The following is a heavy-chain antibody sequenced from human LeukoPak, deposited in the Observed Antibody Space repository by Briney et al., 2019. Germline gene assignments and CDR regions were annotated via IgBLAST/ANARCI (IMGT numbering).Heavy chain of an antibody. CDR3: AKRSSSYQGNWFDP. D-gene: IGHD4-11*01. J-gene: IGHJ5*02. V-gene: IGHV3-23*01. CDR1: GFTFSNNA. CDR2: ISGSGDNT. Sequence: SGGSLRLSCAASGFTFSNNAMSWVRQPPGKGLDWVSTISGSGDNTYYADSAKGRFTISRDNSKNTLYLQMNGLRAEDTAVYYCAKRSSSYQGNWFDPWGQGTVVTVSS.